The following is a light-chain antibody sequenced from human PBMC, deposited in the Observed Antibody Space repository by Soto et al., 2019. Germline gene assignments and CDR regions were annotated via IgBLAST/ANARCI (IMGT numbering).Light chain of an antibody. CDR1: QSISRY. CDR2: KAS. J-gene: IGKJ1*01. CDR3: QHYNSYSEA. V-gene: IGKV1-5*03. Sequence: DIQMTQSPSSLSASVGDRVTITCRASQSISRYLYWFQQKPGKAPKLLIYKASTLKSGVPSRFSGSGSGTEFTLTISSLQPDDFATYYCQHYNSYSEAFGQGTKV.